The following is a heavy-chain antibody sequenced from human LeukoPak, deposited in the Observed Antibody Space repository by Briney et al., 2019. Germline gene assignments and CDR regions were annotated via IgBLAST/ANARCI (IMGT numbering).Heavy chain of an antibody. J-gene: IGHJ4*02. CDR1: GYTFTSYG. CDR2: ISAYNGNT. D-gene: IGHD2-2*01. CDR3: ARSISTSPQYPNDY. V-gene: IGHV1-18*01. Sequence: SSVKVSCKASGYTFTSYGISWVRQAPGQGLEWMGWISAYNGNTNYAQKLQGRVTMTTDTSTSTAYMELRSLRSDDTAVYYCARSISTSPQYPNDYWGQGTLVTVSS.